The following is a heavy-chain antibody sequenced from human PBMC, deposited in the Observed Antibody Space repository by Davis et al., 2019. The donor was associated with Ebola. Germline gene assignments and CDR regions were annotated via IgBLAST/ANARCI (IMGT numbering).Heavy chain of an antibody. J-gene: IGHJ3*02. D-gene: IGHD2/OR15-2a*01. CDR3: VKDSSNIWFDI. CDR2: FGTGGDT. Sequence: GESLKISCAASGFIVSDKYMSWVRQAPGKGLEWVSTFGTGGDTYYADSVKGRFAISRDNSRGTLYLQMNSLRVEDTAIYYCVKDSSNIWFDIWGQGTLVTVSS. V-gene: IGHV3-53*01. CDR1: GFIVSDKY.